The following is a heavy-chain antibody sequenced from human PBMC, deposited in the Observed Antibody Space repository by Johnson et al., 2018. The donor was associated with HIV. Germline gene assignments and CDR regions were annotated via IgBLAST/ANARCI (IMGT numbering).Heavy chain of an antibody. CDR3: AKDSMGYNWNQFEAFDI. CDR2: INNDGSST. CDR1: GFTFSSYW. Sequence: VQLVESGGGLVQPGGSLRLSCAASGFTFSSYWMHWVRQAPGKGLVWVSRINNDGSSTTYADSVKGRFTISRDNSKNTLYLQMNSLRAEDTAVYYCAKDSMGYNWNQFEAFDIWGQGTMVTVSS. J-gene: IGHJ3*02. D-gene: IGHD1-20*01. V-gene: IGHV3-74*01.